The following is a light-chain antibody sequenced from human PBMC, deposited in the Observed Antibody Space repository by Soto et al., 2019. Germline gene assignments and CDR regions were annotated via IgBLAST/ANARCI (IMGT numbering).Light chain of an antibody. CDR1: QSVTYSSNNKNY. J-gene: IGKJ1*01. CDR2: WAS. V-gene: IGKV4-1*01. Sequence: DIVMTQSPDSLAVSLGERATINCKSSQSVTYSSNNKNYLAWYQQKPGQPPKLFIYWASTRESGVPDRFSGSGSGTDFTLTISSLRAEDVAVYYCLQYYSFPWTFGQGTKVDIK. CDR3: LQYYSFPWT.